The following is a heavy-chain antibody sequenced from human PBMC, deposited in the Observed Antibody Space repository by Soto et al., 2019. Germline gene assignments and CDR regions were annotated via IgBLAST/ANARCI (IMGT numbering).Heavy chain of an antibody. D-gene: IGHD6-13*01. J-gene: IGHJ6*02. CDR1: GGSISSGGYY. V-gene: IGHV4-31*03. CDR3: ARSGSSWSIYYYYGMDV. Sequence: SETLSLTCTASGGSISSGGYYWSWIRQHPGKGLEWVGYIYYSGGTYYNPSLKSRVTISVDTSKNQFSLKLSSVTAADTAVYYCARSGSSWSIYYYYGMDVWGQGTTVTVSS. CDR2: IYYSGGT.